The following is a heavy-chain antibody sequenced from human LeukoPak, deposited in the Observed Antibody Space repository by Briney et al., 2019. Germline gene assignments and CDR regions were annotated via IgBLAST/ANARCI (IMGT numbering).Heavy chain of an antibody. D-gene: IGHD6-19*01. V-gene: IGHV4-4*07. Sequence: SETLSLTCTVSGGSISSYYWSWIRQPAGKGLEWIGRIYTSGSTNYNPSLKSRVTISVDKSKNQFSLKLSSVIAADTAVYYCARGGSSGWHNWFDPWGQGTLVTVSS. CDR2: IYTSGST. CDR3: ARGGSSGWHNWFDP. CDR1: GGSISSYY. J-gene: IGHJ5*02.